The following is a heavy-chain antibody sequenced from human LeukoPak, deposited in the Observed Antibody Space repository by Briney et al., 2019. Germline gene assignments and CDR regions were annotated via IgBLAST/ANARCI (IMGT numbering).Heavy chain of an antibody. CDR3: ARLRGGTYDF. V-gene: IGHV4-39*01. Sequence: PSETLSLTCTVSAGSIRSNTYYWAWIRQPPGKGLEWIGTIYYSGSTNYNPSLRSRLTISIDTPKNQFSLKLSSVTAADTAVYYCARLRGGTYDFWGQGTLVAVSS. CDR1: AGSIRSNTYY. J-gene: IGHJ4*02. D-gene: IGHD1-26*01. CDR2: IYYSGST.